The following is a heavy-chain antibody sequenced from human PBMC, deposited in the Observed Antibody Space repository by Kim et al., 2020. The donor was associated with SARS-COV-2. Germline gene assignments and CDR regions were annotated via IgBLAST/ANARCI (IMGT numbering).Heavy chain of an antibody. D-gene: IGHD5-12*01. CDR3: ARRTQSLVATTLPWFDP. CDR2: IYPDDSDT. Sequence: GESLKISCKASGYTFRNSWIAWLRQMPGSGLLEWVGSIYPDDSDTRYSPAFQGQVTISADISINTAYLRWSSLEASDTAIYYCARRTQSLVATTLPWFDPWGQGTLVTVSS. J-gene: IGHJ5*02. V-gene: IGHV5-51*01. CDR1: GYTFRNSW.